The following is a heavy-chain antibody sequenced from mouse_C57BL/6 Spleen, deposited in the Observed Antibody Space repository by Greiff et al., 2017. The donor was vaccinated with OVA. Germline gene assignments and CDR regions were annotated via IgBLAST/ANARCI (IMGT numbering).Heavy chain of an antibody. D-gene: IGHD1-1*01. CDR2: IDPSDSDT. J-gene: IGHJ4*01. CDR3: ARVLTTVIANYHAMDY. V-gene: IGHV1-52*01. CDR1: GYTFTSYW. Sequence: QVQLQQPGAELVRPGSSVKLSCKASGYTFTSYWMHWVKQRPIQGLEWIGNIDPSDSDTHFNQKFKDKATLTVDKSSSTAYFQRSSLTSEDSAFYYCARVLTTVIANYHAMDYWGQGTSVTVSS.